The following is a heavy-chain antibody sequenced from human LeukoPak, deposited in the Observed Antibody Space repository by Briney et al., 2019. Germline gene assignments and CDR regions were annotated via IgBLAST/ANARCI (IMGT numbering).Heavy chain of an antibody. Sequence: GGSLRLSCAASGFTFSSYGMHWVRQAPGKGLEWVAFIRYDGSNKYYADSVKGRFTISRDNSKNTLYLQMNSLRAEDTAVYYCAKDPGGGRFGFPGAMDVWGKGTTVTVSS. J-gene: IGHJ6*03. CDR1: GFTFSSYG. V-gene: IGHV3-30*02. CDR3: AKDPGGGRFGFPGAMDV. CDR2: IRYDGSNK. D-gene: IGHD2-8*02.